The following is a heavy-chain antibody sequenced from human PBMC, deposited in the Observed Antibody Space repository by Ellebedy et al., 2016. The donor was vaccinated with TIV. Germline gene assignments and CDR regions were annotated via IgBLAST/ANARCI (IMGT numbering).Heavy chain of an antibody. Sequence: LRLXXTVSGGSISSGGYYWSWIRQHPGKGLEWIGYIYYSGSTYYNPSLKSRVTISVDTSKNQFSLKLSSVTAADTAVYYCARGTTIYNWFNPWGQGTLVTVSS. V-gene: IGHV4-31*03. J-gene: IGHJ5*02. CDR3: ARGTTIYNWFNP. CDR1: GGSISSGGYY. CDR2: IYYSGST. D-gene: IGHD4-11*01.